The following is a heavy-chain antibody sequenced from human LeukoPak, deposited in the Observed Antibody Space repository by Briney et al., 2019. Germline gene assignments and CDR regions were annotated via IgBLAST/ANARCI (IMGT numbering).Heavy chain of an antibody. J-gene: IGHJ5*02. CDR1: GYTFTSYD. D-gene: IGHD5-24*01. CDR3: ARLEGPWIQLGMGFDP. Sequence: ASVKVSCKASGYTFTSYDINWVRQATGQGLEWMGWMNPNSGNTGYAQKFQGRVTMTRNTSISTAYMELSSLRSEDTAVYYCARLEGPWIQLGMGFDPWGQGTLVTVSS. V-gene: IGHV1-8*01. CDR2: MNPNSGNT.